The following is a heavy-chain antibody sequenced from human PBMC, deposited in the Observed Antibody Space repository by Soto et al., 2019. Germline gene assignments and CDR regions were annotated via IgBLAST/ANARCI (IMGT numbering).Heavy chain of an antibody. D-gene: IGHD2-15*01. J-gene: IGHJ4*02. CDR1: GGTFSSYA. Sequence: VASVKVSCKASGGTFSSYAISWVRQAPGQGLEWMGGIIPIFGTANYAQKFQGRVTITADESTSTAYMELSSLRSEDTAVYYCATAFSGGKLDYWGQGTLVTVSS. CDR3: ATAFSGGKLDY. V-gene: IGHV1-69*13. CDR2: IIPIFGTA.